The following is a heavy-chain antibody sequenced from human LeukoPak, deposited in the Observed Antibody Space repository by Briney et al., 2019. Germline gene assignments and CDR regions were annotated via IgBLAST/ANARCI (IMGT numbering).Heavy chain of an antibody. V-gene: IGHV1-2*04. D-gene: IGHD3-10*01. Sequence: ASVKVSCKASGYTFTGYYMHWVRQAPGQGLEWMGWINPNSGGTNYAQKFQGWVAMTRDTSISTAYMELSRLRSDDTAVYYCAREYGSGSYLWDWGQGTLVTVSS. CDR1: GYTFTGYY. CDR3: AREYGSGSYLWD. CDR2: INPNSGGT. J-gene: IGHJ4*02.